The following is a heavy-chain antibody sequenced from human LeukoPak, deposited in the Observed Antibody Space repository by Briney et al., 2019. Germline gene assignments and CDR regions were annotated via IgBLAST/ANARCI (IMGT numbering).Heavy chain of an antibody. Sequence: PGGSLRLSCVASGFTFSTYAMSWVRQAPGKGLEWVSDISGSGEITDYADSVKGRFTISRDNSKNTLYLQMNSLRAEDTAVYYCAKAVPQWLVPSIYYMDVWGKGTTVTVSS. CDR3: AKAVPQWLVPSIYYMDV. CDR1: GFTFSTYA. CDR2: ISGSGEIT. D-gene: IGHD6-19*01. V-gene: IGHV3-23*01. J-gene: IGHJ6*03.